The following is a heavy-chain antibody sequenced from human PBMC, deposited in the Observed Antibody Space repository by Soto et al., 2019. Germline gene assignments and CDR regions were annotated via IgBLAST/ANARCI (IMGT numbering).Heavy chain of an antibody. D-gene: IGHD3-9*01. Sequence: QVQLVQSGAEVKKPGSSVKVSCKASGGTFSSYAISWVRQAPGQGLEWMGGIIPIFGTANYAQKFQGRVTITADEYTSTDYMELSSLRSEDTAVYYRASRSAGYDILTGNLDYWGQGTLVTVSS. V-gene: IGHV1-69*12. J-gene: IGHJ4*02. CDR1: GGTFSSYA. CDR2: IIPIFGTA. CDR3: ASRSAGYDILTGNLDY.